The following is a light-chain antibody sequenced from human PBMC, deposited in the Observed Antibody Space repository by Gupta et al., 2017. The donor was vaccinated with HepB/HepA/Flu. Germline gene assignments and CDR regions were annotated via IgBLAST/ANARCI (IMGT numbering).Light chain of an antibody. V-gene: IGKV1-39*01. J-gene: IGKJ1*01. CDR2: AAS. CDR1: QSISTS. CDR3: QQSDSTPWT. Sequence: DIQMTQSPSSLSASLGARVTITCRASQSISTSLNWYHQKPGKAPKRLIYAASTLQSGGPARFSGGGSGTYFTLTISRLQPDDFATYYGQQSDSTPWTFGQGTKVEIK.